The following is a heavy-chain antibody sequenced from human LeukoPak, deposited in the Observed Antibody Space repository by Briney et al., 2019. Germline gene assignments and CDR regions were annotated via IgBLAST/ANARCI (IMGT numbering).Heavy chain of an antibody. D-gene: IGHD3-16*01. CDR1: GVSVGSAGYY. V-gene: IGHV4-61*08. J-gene: IGHJ4*02. CDR3: ARSKPKRGSSGYYFPY. Sequence: PSETLSLTCSVSGVSVGSAGYYWTWIRQPPGKGLEWIGYMYYSGNSNYNPFLKSRVTMSLDPSKNRFSLKLSSVTAADTAVYYCARSKPKRGSSGYYFPYGGRGTLVPVP. CDR2: MYYSGNS.